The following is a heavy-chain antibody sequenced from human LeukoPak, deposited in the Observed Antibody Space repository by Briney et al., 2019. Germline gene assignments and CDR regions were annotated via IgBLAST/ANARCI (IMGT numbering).Heavy chain of an antibody. D-gene: IGHD3-3*01. J-gene: IGHJ5*02. CDR1: GYTFTSYD. V-gene: IGHV1-8*01. CDR3: ARLSPLRFLESP. CDR2: MNPNSGNT. Sequence: ASVKVSCKASGYTFTSYDINWVRQATGQGLEWMGWMNPNSGNTGYALKFQGRVTMTRNTSISTAYMELSSLRSEDTAVYYCARLSPLRFLESPWGQGTLVTVSS.